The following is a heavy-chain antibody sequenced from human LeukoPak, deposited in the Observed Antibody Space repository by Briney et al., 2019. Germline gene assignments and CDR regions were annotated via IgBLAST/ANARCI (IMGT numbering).Heavy chain of an antibody. CDR2: IYYSGST. CDR1: GGSISSYY. V-gene: IGHV4-59*01. J-gene: IGHJ4*02. Sequence: SETLSLTCTVSGGSISSYYWSWIRQPPGKGLEWIGYIYYSGSTNYNPSLKSRVTISVDTSKNQFSLKLSSVTAADTAVYYCARGDILTGYWYYFDYWGQGTLVTVSS. D-gene: IGHD3-9*01. CDR3: ARGDILTGYWYYFDY.